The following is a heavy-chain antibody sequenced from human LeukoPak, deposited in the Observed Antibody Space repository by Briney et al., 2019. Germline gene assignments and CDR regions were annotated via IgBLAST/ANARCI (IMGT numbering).Heavy chain of an antibody. V-gene: IGHV3-30*03. CDR1: GFTFSSYG. CDR3: VGTYAEYYFDY. Sequence: PGGSLRLSCAASGFTFSSYGMHWVRQAPGKGLEWVAVISYDGSNKYYADSVKGRFTISRDNSKNTLYLQMNSLRAEDTAVYYCVGTYAEYYFDYWGQGTLVTVSS. J-gene: IGHJ4*02. CDR2: ISYDGSNK. D-gene: IGHD3-16*01.